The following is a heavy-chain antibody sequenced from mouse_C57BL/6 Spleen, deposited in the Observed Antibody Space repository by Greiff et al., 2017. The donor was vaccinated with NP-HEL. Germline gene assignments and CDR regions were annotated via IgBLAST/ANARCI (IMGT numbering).Heavy chain of an antibody. CDR1: GYTFTDYY. Sequence: VQLQQSGAELVRPGASVKLSCKASGYTFTDYYINWVKQRPGQGLEWIARIYPGSGNTYYNEKFKGKATLTAEKSSSTAYMQLSSLTSEDSAVYFCARGGYSTPGDYWGQGTTLTVSS. CDR2: IYPGSGNT. V-gene: IGHV1-76*01. J-gene: IGHJ2*01. CDR3: ARGGYSTPGDY.